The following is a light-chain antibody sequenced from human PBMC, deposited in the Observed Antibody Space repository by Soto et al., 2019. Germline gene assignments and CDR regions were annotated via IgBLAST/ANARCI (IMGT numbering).Light chain of an antibody. CDR3: QQYDNLPRLA. Sequence: DIQMTQSPSSLSASVGDRVTITCQASQDLSNYLNWYQQKPGKAPKLLIYDASNLETGVPSRFSGSGSGTDFTFTISSRQPEDIATYYCQQYDNLPRLAFGGGTKVEIK. J-gene: IGKJ4*01. V-gene: IGKV1-33*01. CDR2: DAS. CDR1: QDLSNY.